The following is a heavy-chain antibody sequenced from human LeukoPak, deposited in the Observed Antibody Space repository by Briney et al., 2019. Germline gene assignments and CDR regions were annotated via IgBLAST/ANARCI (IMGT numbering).Heavy chain of an antibody. CDR3: ARVPASSRRGNWFDP. J-gene: IGHJ5*02. Sequence: GGSLRLSCAASGFTFSSYAMHWVRQAPGQGLEWMGGIIPIFGTANYAQKFQGRVTMTRNTSVSSAYMELSSLRSEDTAVYYCARVPASSRRGNWFDPWGQGTLVTVSS. D-gene: IGHD2-2*01. V-gene: IGHV1-69*05. CDR2: IIPIFGTA. CDR1: GFTFSSYA.